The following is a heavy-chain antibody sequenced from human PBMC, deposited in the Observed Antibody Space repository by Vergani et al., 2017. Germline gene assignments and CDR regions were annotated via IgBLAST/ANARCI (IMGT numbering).Heavy chain of an antibody. CDR3: ARGPYYYDSSGYFLDAFDI. CDR2: ISYDGSNK. Sequence: QVQLVESGGGVVQPGRSLRLSCAASGFTFSSYGMHWVRQAPGKGLEWVAVISYDGSNKYYADSVKGRFTISRDNSKNTLYLQMNSLRAEDTAVYYCARGPYYYDSSGYFLDAFDIWGQGTMVTVSS. CDR1: GFTFSSYG. J-gene: IGHJ3*02. D-gene: IGHD3-22*01. V-gene: IGHV3-30*03.